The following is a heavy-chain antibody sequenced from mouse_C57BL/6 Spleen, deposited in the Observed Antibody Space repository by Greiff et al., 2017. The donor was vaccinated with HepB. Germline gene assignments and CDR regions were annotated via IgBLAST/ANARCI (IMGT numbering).Heavy chain of an antibody. CDR1: GFTFNTYA. D-gene: IGHD1-2*01. CDR3: VRESDGPLDY. CDR2: IRSKSSNYAT. J-gene: IGHJ2*01. Sequence: EVQRVESGGGLVQPKGSLKLSCAASGFTFNTYAMHWVRQAPGKGLECVARIRSKSSNYATYYADSVKDRFTISRDDSQSMLYLQMNNLKTEDTAMYYCVRESDGPLDYWGQGTTLTVSS. V-gene: IGHV10-3*01.